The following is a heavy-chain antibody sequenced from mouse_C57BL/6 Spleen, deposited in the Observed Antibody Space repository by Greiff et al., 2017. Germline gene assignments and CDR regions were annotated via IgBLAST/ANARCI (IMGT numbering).Heavy chain of an antibody. CDR2: IDPEDGDT. V-gene: IGHV14-1*01. CDR3: TFYYGNYGWCAY. CDR1: GFHIKDYY. Sequence: SGAELVRPGASVKLSCTASGFHIKDYYMHWVKQRPEQGLEWIGRIDPEDGDTEYAPKFQGKATLTADTSSNTAYLQLSRLTSEDTAVYYCTFYYGNYGWCAYWGQGTLVTVSA. D-gene: IGHD2-1*01. J-gene: IGHJ3*01.